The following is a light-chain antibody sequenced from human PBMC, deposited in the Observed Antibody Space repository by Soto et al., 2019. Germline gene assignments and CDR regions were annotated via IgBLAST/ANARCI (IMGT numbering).Light chain of an antibody. CDR3: QQFRSFPIT. V-gene: IGKV1D-16*01. CDR2: FAS. CDR1: QDIGSH. J-gene: IGKJ5*01. Sequence: DIQMTQSPSSLSASVGDRVTITCRASQDIGSHLAWYQQKPEKAPKSLIYFASTLQSGVPSRFSASGSGTDFTLTISSLQPEDVATYYCQQFRSFPITFGQGTRLESK.